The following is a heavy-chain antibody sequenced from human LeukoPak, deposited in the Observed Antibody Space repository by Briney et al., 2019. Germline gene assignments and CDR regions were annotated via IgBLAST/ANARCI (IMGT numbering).Heavy chain of an antibody. CDR2: IYYSGGT. D-gene: IGHD6-6*01. J-gene: IGHJ6*03. CDR1: GGSISSGAYY. V-gene: IGHV4-61*08. CDR3: ARILKSSSSPEAYYMDV. Sequence: PSETLSLTCSVSGGSISSGAYYWSWIRQHPGKGLEWIGYIYYSGGTNYNPSLKSRVTISVDTSKNQFSLKPSSVTAADTAVYYCARILKSSSSPEAYYMDVWGKGTTVTVSS.